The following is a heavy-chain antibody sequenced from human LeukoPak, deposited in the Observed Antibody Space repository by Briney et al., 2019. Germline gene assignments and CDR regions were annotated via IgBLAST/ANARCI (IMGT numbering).Heavy chain of an antibody. D-gene: IGHD2-15*01. Sequence: SETLSLTCTVSGGSISSGGYYWSWIRQPPGKGLEWIGYIYHSGSTYYNPSLKSRVTISVDRSKNQFSLQLNSVTPEDTAVYYCARGRDSAFDIWGQGTMVTVSS. CDR3: ARGRDSAFDI. CDR2: IYHSGST. CDR1: GGSISSGGYY. J-gene: IGHJ3*02. V-gene: IGHV4-30-2*01.